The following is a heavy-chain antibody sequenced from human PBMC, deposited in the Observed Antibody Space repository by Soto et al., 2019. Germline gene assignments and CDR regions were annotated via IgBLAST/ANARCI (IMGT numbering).Heavy chain of an antibody. V-gene: IGHV4-59*01. CDR2: IHYNGNT. J-gene: IGHJ4*02. Sequence: XXTLSLPCTVSGGSISAYSCRWVLQPPGKGLEWIGNIHYNGNTKYNPSLKSRVTMSLDTSKNQFSLRLISVTAEDTAKYFCAREGNLGRWLQPLDFWGQGTLVTVSS. CDR1: GGSISAYS. D-gene: IGHD5-12*01. CDR3: AREGNLGRWLQPLDF.